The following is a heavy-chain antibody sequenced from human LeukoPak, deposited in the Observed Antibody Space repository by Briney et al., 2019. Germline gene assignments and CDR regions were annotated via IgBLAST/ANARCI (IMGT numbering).Heavy chain of an antibody. CDR3: ASGWMTPDAFDI. CDR1: GGSISSYY. CDR2: INHSGST. Sequence: SETLSLTCTVSGGSISSYYWSWIRQPPGKGLEWIGEINHSGSTNYNPSLKSRVTISVDTSKNQFSLKLSSVTAADTAVYYCASGWMTPDAFDIWGQGTMVTVSS. D-gene: IGHD2-2*03. J-gene: IGHJ3*02. V-gene: IGHV4-34*01.